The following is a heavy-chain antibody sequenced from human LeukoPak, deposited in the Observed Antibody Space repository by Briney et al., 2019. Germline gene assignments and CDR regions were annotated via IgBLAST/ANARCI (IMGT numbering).Heavy chain of an antibody. V-gene: IGHV4-34*01. CDR3: ARGTYYYDSSGYYLRWFDP. D-gene: IGHD3-22*01. CDR1: GGSFSGYY. CDR2: INHSGST. Sequence: SETLSLTCAVYGGSFSGYYWSWIRQPPGKELEWIGEINHSGSTNYNPSLKSRVTISVDTSKNQFSLKLSSVTAADTAVYYCARGTYYYDSSGYYLRWFDPWGQGTLVTVSS. J-gene: IGHJ5*02.